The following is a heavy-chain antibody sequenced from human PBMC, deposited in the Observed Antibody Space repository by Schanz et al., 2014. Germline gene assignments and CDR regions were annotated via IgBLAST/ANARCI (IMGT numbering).Heavy chain of an antibody. CDR3: ARGLGNYYDSKSYYYFDY. D-gene: IGHD3-10*01. CDR2: IKQDESER. V-gene: IGHV3-7*01. Sequence: EVQLVESGGGLVQPGGSLRLSCATSGFTFSTYAMSWVRQAPGKGLEWVANIKQDESERSYVDSVKGRFTISRDNAKNSLYLQMNSLRAEDTAVYYCARGLGNYYDSKSYYYFDYWGPGTMVTVSS. CDR1: GFTFSTYA. J-gene: IGHJ4*03.